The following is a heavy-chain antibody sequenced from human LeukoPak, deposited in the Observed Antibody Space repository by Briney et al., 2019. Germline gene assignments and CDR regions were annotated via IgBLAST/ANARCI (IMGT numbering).Heavy chain of an antibody. D-gene: IGHD1-26*01. Sequence: PGGSLRLSCAASGFTFSSYSMIWVRQAPGKGLEWLSFMTTSGNTIFYAESVKDRFTISRDNAKKSLYLQMNSLRDEDTAVCYCARVGGATAVTMYFEYWGQGTLVTVSS. J-gene: IGHJ4*02. CDR3: ARVGGATAVTMYFEY. V-gene: IGHV3-48*02. CDR1: GFTFSSYS. CDR2: MTTSGNTI.